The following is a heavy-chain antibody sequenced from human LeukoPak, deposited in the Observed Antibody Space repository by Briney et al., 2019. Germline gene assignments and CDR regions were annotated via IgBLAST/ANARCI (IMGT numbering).Heavy chain of an antibody. CDR2: IYQSGST. V-gene: IGHV4-4*02. CDR1: GASISSSNW. J-gene: IGHJ6*02. Sequence: SGTLSLTCAVSGASISSSNWWSWVRQPPGQGLEWIGEIYQSGSTNYNPSLKSRVTISLDKSKNQFSLQLNSVTAADTAMYYCARDTSYYAMDVWGQGTTVTVSS. CDR3: ARDTSYYAMDV.